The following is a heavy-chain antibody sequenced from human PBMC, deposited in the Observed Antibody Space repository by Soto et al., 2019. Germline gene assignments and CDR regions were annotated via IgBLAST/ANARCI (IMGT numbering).Heavy chain of an antibody. Sequence: SETLSLTCTVSGGSIISYYWSWIRQPPGKGLEWIGYMYYSGSTSYNPSLKSRVTISVDTSKNQFSLKLSSVTAADTAVYYCARTRVVAAPRDAFDSWGQGTMVTVSS. V-gene: IGHV4-59*01. CDR1: GGSIISYY. D-gene: IGHD2-15*01. CDR2: MYYSGST. CDR3: ARTRVVAAPRDAFDS. J-gene: IGHJ3*02.